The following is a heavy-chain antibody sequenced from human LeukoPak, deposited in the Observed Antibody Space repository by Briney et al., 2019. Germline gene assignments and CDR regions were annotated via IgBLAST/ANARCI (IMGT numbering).Heavy chain of an antibody. CDR2: IIPIFGTA. CDR1: GGSFSSYS. Sequence: ASVTVSFKASGGSFSSYSISWVRQAPGQGLEWVGGIIPIFGTANYAQKFQGRVTITTDESTSTAYMELSSLRSEDTAVYYCARGPGGYCSSTSCYYMDVWGKGTTVTVSS. CDR3: ARGPGGYCSSTSCYYMDV. D-gene: IGHD2-2*01. V-gene: IGHV1-69*05. J-gene: IGHJ6*03.